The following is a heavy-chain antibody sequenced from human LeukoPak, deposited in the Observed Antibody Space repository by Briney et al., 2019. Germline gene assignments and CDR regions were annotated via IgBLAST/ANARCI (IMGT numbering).Heavy chain of an antibody. CDR2: IYYSGST. CDR1: GGSISSSSYY. CDR3: ARHLWGMVRGVMNWFDP. Sequence: PSETLSPTCTVSGGSISSSSYYWGWIRQPPGKGLEWIGSIYYSGSTYYNPSLKSRVTISVDTSKNQFSLKLSSVTAADAAVYYCARHLWGMVRGVMNWFDPWGQGTLVTVSS. J-gene: IGHJ5*02. V-gene: IGHV4-39*01. D-gene: IGHD3-10*01.